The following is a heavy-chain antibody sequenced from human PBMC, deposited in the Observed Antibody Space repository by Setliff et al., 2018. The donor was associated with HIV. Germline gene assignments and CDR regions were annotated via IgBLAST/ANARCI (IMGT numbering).Heavy chain of an antibody. V-gene: IGHV4-38-2*02. D-gene: IGHD2-8*02. CDR2: IYHRGGT. Sequence: SETLSLTCAVSGYSISSGYYWGWIRQPPGKGLEWVGSIYHRGGTFNNPSLKSRVTMSVDTSKNQFSLKLTSVTAADTAIYYCLRETGVNVAADGRGYHTFDFWGRGTMVTVSS. CDR3: LRETGVNVAADGRGYHTFDF. CDR1: GYSISSGYY. J-gene: IGHJ3*01.